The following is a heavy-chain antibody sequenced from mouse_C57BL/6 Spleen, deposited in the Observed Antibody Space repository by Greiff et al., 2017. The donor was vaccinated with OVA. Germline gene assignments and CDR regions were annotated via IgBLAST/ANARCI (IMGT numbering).Heavy chain of an antibody. CDR1: GYSFPGYF. V-gene: IGHV1-20*01. D-gene: IGHD1-1*02. Sequence: VQLQQSGPGLVQPGDSLKISCKASGYSFPGYFMNWVMQSHGKSLEWIGRINPYNGNTFYNQKFKGKTTLTVDKSSSTAHMDLRSLTCEDSAVYYCSKDGVIWDYAMDYWGQGTSVTVSS. J-gene: IGHJ4*01. CDR3: SKDGVIWDYAMDY. CDR2: INPYNGNT.